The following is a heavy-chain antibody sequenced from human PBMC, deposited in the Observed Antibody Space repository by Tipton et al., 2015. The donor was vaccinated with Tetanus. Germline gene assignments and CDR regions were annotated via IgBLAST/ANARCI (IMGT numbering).Heavy chain of an antibody. V-gene: IGHV3-23*01. CDR3: AKETPTVITGLHT. D-gene: IGHD4-23*01. CDR2: ISDSGIST. CDR1: GFTFRSYA. J-gene: IGHJ5*02. Sequence: SLRLSCAASGFTFRSYAMSWVRQAPGKGLEWVSSISDSGISTYYAGSVKGRFTISRYNSKNTLFLQMSSLRAEDSAIYFCAKETPTVITGLHTWGQGTLISVSS.